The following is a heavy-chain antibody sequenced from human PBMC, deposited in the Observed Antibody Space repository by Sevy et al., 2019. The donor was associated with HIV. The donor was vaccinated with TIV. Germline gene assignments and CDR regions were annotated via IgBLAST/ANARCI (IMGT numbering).Heavy chain of an antibody. V-gene: IGHV3-30*04. CDR1: GFTFIDYA. Sequence: GGSLRLSCVDSGFTFIDYAMHWVRQAPGKGLEWVAVIADDGSKTYYADSVNGRFTISRDNSKNTLYLQMNSLRADDTAVYYGARGRVTSHYFEYWGQGTLVTVSS. J-gene: IGHJ4*02. D-gene: IGHD2-21*02. CDR2: IADDGSKT. CDR3: ARGRVTSHYFEY.